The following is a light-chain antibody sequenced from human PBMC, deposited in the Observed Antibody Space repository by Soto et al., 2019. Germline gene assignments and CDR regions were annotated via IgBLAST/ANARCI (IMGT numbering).Light chain of an antibody. V-gene: IGKV3D-15*01. CDR2: GTS. Sequence: EIVMTQSPATLSVSPGERATLSCRASQSVGSDLAWYQQKPGQAPRLVIYGTSSRATGIPDRFSGSGSGTEFTLTISSLQSEDFAVYYCQQYSDWPLTFGGGTKVDTK. CDR3: QQYSDWPLT. CDR1: QSVGSD. J-gene: IGKJ4*01.